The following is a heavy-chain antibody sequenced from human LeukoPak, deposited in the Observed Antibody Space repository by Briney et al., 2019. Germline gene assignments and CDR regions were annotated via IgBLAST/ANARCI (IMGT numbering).Heavy chain of an antibody. CDR1: GFTFSNCG. CDR2: FSYDGSDK. V-gene: IGHV3-30*18. Sequence: GRSLRLSCTASGFTFSNCGMHWVRQAPGKRLEWVAVFSYDGSDKYYGDSVKGRFTISRDISKNTLYLQMNSLRAEDTAVYYCVKEQSSGGYRVADYWGQGTLVTVSS. CDR3: VKEQSSGGYRVADY. J-gene: IGHJ4*02. D-gene: IGHD6-19*01.